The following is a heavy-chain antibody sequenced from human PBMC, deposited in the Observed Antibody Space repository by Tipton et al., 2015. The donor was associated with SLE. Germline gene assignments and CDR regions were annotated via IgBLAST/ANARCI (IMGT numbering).Heavy chain of an antibody. V-gene: IGHV4-34*01. CDR2: INHSGST. Sequence: TLSLTCAVYGGSFSGYYWSWIRQPPGKGLEWIGEINHSGSTNYNPSLKSRVTISVDTSKNQFSLKLSSVTAADTAVYYCARVSPVAAAGTGAFDIWGQGTMVTVSS. J-gene: IGHJ3*02. D-gene: IGHD6-13*01. CDR1: GGSFSGYY. CDR3: ARVSPVAAAGTGAFDI.